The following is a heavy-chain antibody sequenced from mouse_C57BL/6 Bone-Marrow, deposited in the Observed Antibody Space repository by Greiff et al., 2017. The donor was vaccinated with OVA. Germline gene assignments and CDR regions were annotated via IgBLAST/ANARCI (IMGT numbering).Heavy chain of an antibody. J-gene: IGHJ4*01. CDR1: GFSLTSYG. CDR2: IWRGGST. V-gene: IGHV2-5*01. D-gene: IGHD2-4*01. Sequence: QVHVKQSGPGLVQPSQSLSITCTVSGFSLTSYGVHWVRQSPGKGLEWLGVIWRGGSTDYNAAFMSRLSITKDNSKSQVFFKMNSLQADDTAIYYCAKRDDYPHYYAMDYWGEGTSVTVSS. CDR3: AKRDDYPHYYAMDY.